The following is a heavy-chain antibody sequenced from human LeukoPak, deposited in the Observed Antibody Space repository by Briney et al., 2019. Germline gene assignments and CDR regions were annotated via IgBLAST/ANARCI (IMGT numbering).Heavy chain of an antibody. CDR1: GGSFSGYY. CDR3: ARARYYYGSGSYYKVAWFDP. V-gene: IGHV4-34*01. D-gene: IGHD3-10*01. J-gene: IGHJ5*02. Sequence: SETLSLTCAVYGGSFSGYYWSWIRQPPGKGLEWIGEINHSGSTNYNPSLKSRVTISVDTSKNQFSLKLSSVTAADTAVYDCARARYYYGSGSYYKVAWFDPWGQGTLVTVSS. CDR2: INHSGST.